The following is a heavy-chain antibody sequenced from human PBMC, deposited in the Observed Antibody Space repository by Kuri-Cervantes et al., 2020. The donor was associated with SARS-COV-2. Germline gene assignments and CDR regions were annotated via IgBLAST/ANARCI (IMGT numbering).Heavy chain of an antibody. D-gene: IGHD1-26*01. Sequence: LSLTCAASGFTFDDYAMHWVRQAPGKGLEWVSGISWNSGSIGYADSVKGRFTISRDNAKNSLYLQMNSLRAEDTALYYCAKDTYSGTQLSAFDIRGQGTMVTVSS. V-gene: IGHV3-9*01. CDR1: GFTFDDYA. J-gene: IGHJ3*02. CDR2: ISWNSGSI. CDR3: AKDTYSGTQLSAFDI.